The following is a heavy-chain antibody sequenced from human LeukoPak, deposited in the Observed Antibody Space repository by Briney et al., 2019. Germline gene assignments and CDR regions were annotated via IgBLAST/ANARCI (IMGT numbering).Heavy chain of an antibody. D-gene: IGHD4-17*01. CDR1: GFTFSNCA. CDR3: ARVLSYGDYGYYYYYMDV. V-gene: IGHV3-48*03. Sequence: GGSLRLSCAASGFTFSNCAMNWVRQAPGKGLEWVSYISHTGSADSYADSVKGRFTISRDNAKNSLFLQMNSLRAEDTAVYYCARVLSYGDYGYYYYYMDVWGKGTTVTISS. J-gene: IGHJ6*03. CDR2: ISHTGSAD.